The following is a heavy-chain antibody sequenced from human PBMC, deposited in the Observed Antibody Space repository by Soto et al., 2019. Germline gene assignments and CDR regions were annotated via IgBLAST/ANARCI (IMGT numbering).Heavy chain of an antibody. V-gene: IGHV5-10-1*01. CDR3: ARDSSTGHGYYGMDV. J-gene: IGHJ6*02. D-gene: IGHD2-2*01. CDR1: GYSFTSYW. Sequence: ESLKISCKGSGYSFTSYWISWVRQMPGKGLEWMGRIDPSDSYTNYSPSFQGHVTISADKSISTAYLQWSSLKASDTAMYYCARDSSTGHGYYGMDVWGQGTTVTVSS. CDR2: IDPSDSYT.